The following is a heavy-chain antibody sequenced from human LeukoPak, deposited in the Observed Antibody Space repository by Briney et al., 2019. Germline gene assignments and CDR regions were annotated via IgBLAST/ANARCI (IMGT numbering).Heavy chain of an antibody. J-gene: IGHJ4*02. CDR2: IKEDGSRI. CDR1: GFTFSNYW. D-gene: IGHD6-19*01. CDR3: VGSSGWLFDY. Sequence: PGGSLRLSCAGTGFTFSNYWMNWVRQAPGKGLEWVANIKEDGSRINYVDSVKGRFTISRDNAKNSVCLQMDNLRAEDTAVYYCVGSSGWLFDYWGQGILVAVSS. V-gene: IGHV3-7*01.